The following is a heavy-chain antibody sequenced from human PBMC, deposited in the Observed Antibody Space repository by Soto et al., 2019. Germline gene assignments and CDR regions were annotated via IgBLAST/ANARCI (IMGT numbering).Heavy chain of an antibody. CDR2: IYWDDDK. CDR3: ARAQHGDYRAIFFWYFEL. Sequence: QITLKESGPTLVKPTQTLTLTCTLSGFSLSASGVGVGWIRQPPGKALEWLALIYWDDDKRYNPSLKTRLTITKGTSKDQVVLTMTNMDPVDTATYYCARAQHGDYRAIFFWYFELWGRGTLVTVSS. CDR1: GFSLSASGVG. V-gene: IGHV2-5*02. D-gene: IGHD4-17*01. J-gene: IGHJ2*01.